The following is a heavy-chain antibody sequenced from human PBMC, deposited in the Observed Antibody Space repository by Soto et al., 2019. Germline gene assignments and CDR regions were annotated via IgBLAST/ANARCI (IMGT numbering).Heavy chain of an antibody. D-gene: IGHD5-12*01. V-gene: IGHV3-21*02. CDR2: ICPSTSYI. J-gene: IGHJ1*01. Sequence: EAQLVESGGGVVKPGGSLRLSCAASGFTFNSYTMHWVRQAPGKGLEWVSYICPSTSYIYYADSVQGRFNISRDNAKNSLYLQMNSLRADDTAVYYCARGWATEYLQHWGLGTLVTVSS. CDR1: GFTFNSYT. CDR3: ARGWATEYLQH.